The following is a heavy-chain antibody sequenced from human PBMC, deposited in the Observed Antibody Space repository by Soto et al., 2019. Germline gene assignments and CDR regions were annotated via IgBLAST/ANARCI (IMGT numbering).Heavy chain of an antibody. V-gene: IGHV5-10-1*01. CDR3: ARPGVVVTAAEDYYYGMDV. Sequence: PGESLKISCKGSGYSFTSYWISWVRQMPGKGLEWMGRIDPSDSYTNYSPSFQGHVTIPADKSISTAYLQWSSLKASDTAMYYSARPGVVVTAAEDYYYGMDVWGQGTTVTVSS. D-gene: IGHD2-2*01. J-gene: IGHJ6*02. CDR1: GYSFTSYW. CDR2: IDPSDSYT.